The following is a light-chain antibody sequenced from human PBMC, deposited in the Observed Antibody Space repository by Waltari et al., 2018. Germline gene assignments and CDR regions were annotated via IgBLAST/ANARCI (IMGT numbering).Light chain of an antibody. V-gene: IGKV3D-15*01. CDR2: GAS. CDR3: QQYNNWPPYI. J-gene: IGKJ2*01. CDR1: QSVSTN. Sequence: ETVMTQSPTTLSLSPGDRATLSCRASQSVSTNLAWYQQKPGQAPRLLIYGASIRATGVPARFSGRGAGTELTLTISSLQSEDFAVYYCQQYNNWPPYIFGQGSQLEI.